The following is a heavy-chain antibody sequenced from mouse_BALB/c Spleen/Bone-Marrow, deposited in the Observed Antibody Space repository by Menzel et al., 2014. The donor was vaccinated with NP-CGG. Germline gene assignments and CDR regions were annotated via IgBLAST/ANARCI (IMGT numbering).Heavy chain of an antibody. J-gene: IGHJ4*01. Sequence: VQLQQSGAGLVKPGASVKLSCKASGYTFTEYIIHWVKQRSGQGPEWIGWFYPGSGSIKYNEKFKDKATLTADKSSSTVYMELSRLTSEDFAVYFCAGHGEPHYGYPCAMDYWGQGTSVTVSS. V-gene: IGHV1-62-2*01. D-gene: IGHD1-2*01. CDR3: AGHGEPHYGYPCAMDY. CDR1: GYTFTEYI. CDR2: FYPGSGSI.